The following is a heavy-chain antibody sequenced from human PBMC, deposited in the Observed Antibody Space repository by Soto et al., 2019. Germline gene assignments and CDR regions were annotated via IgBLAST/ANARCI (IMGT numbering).Heavy chain of an antibody. V-gene: IGHV3-74*01. J-gene: IGHJ3*01. CDR2: ISGDGSST. Sequence: GGSLRLSCAASGFTFEDYTMHWVRQAPGKGLVWVSRISGDGSSTTYADSVRGRFTISRDNAKNTVYLQMHSLRAEDTAVYYCARSLPGTYGAFDLWGQGTVVTVS. D-gene: IGHD1-7*01. CDR3: ARSLPGTYGAFDL. CDR1: GFTFEDYT.